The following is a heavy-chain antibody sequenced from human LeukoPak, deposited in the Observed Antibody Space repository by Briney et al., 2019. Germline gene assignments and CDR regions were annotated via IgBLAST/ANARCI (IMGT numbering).Heavy chain of an antibody. V-gene: IGHV4-38-2*02. CDR1: GYSISSGYY. CDR2: INHSGST. CDR3: AIRKLDFWSGYYANWFDP. D-gene: IGHD3-3*01. J-gene: IGHJ5*02. Sequence: SETLSLTCTVSGYSISSGYYWGWIRQPPGKGLEWIGEINHSGSTNYNPSLKSRVTISVDTSKNQFSLKLSSVTAADTAVYYCAIRKLDFWSGYYANWFDPWGQGTLVTVSS.